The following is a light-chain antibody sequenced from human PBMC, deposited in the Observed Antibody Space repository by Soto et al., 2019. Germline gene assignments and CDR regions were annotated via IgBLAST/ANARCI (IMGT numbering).Light chain of an antibody. Sequence: EIVMTQSPATLSVSPGERVTLSCRASQDIRSSLAWYQQKPGQAPRLLIYGASIRATGVPATFSGSGSGTEFTLSISSLQSEHLGVYYCQQYIDWPPYTFGQGTKLEIK. CDR2: GAS. CDR3: QQYIDWPPYT. V-gene: IGKV3-15*01. CDR1: QDIRSS. J-gene: IGKJ2*01.